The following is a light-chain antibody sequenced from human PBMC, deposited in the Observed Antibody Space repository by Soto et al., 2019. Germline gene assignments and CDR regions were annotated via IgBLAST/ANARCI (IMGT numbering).Light chain of an antibody. CDR3: SSYTSSSTRG. Sequence: LTQPASVSGSPGQSITISCTGTSSDVGGYNYVSWYQQHPGKAPKLMIYDVSNRPSGVSNRFSGSKSGNTASLTISGLQAEDEADYYCSSYTSSSTRGFGTGTKVTVL. CDR1: SSDVGGYNY. V-gene: IGLV2-14*01. CDR2: DVS. J-gene: IGLJ1*01.